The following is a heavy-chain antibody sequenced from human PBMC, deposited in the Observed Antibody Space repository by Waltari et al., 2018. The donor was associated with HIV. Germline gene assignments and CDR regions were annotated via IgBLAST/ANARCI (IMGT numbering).Heavy chain of an antibody. J-gene: IGHJ4*02. Sequence: EVQLVETGGALVQPGGSLRVSCVASGFRFSKYWVTWFRRAPGKGLEWVANIKQDGNEKNYLDSVKGRFTISRDNAKNSLYLQMNNLRDEDSATYYCARAYSGTYRIGDYWGQGTLVTVSS. V-gene: IGHV3-7*01. CDR3: ARAYSGTYRIGDY. CDR1: GFRFSKYW. D-gene: IGHD1-26*01. CDR2: IKQDGNEK.